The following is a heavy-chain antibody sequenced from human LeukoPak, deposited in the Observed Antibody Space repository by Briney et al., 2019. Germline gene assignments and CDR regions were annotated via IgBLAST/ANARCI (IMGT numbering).Heavy chain of an antibody. J-gene: IGHJ4*02. CDR3: ASDYDYVWGNYRNSFDS. D-gene: IGHD3-16*02. CDR2: ISSSSSYI. V-gene: IGHV3-21*01. CDR1: GFTFSSYS. Sequence: AGGSLRLSCAASGFTFSSYSMNWVRQAPGKGLEWVSSISSSSSYIYYADSVKGRFTISRDNAKNSLYLQMNSLRAEDTAVYYCASDYDYVWGNYRNSFDSWGQGTLVTVSS.